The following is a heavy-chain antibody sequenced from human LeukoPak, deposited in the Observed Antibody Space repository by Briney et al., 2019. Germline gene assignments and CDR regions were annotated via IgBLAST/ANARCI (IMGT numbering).Heavy chain of an antibody. CDR1: GFTVSSNY. V-gene: IGHV3-66*01. CDR3: AGSYLWGSYRYFDY. CDR2: IYSGGST. Sequence: GSLRLSCAASGFTVSSNYMSWVRQAPGKGLEWVSVIYSGGSTYYADSVKGRFTISRDNSKNTLYLQMNSVRAEDTAVYYCAGSYLWGSYRYFDYWGQGTLVTVSS. J-gene: IGHJ4*02. D-gene: IGHD3-16*02.